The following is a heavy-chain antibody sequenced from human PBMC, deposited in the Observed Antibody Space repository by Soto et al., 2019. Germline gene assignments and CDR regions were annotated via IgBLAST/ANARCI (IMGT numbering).Heavy chain of an antibody. CDR2: MYHGGRT. CDR1: GDSATTYF. CDR3: ARDPGYCTNGVCPIFDF. D-gene: IGHD2-8*01. Sequence: PSETLSLTCTASGDSATTYFSSWMRQPPGKGLEGIRHMYHGGRTNYSPSLKSRATMSLDSSKNQFSLNLSSVTAADTAVYFCARDPGYCTNGVCPIFDFWGQGVLVTVSS. V-gene: IGHV4-59*02. J-gene: IGHJ4*02.